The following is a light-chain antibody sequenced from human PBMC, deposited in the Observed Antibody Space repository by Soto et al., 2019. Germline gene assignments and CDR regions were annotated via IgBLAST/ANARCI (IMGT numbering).Light chain of an antibody. V-gene: IGKV1-39*01. CDR2: AAS. CDR1: QSIGYY. J-gene: IGKJ2*01. CDR3: QQSYSTPQIT. Sequence: DIQMTQSPYSLSASVGDRVTITCRASQSIGYYLNWYQQKPGTAAKLLIYAASSLQSGVPSRFSGSGSGTDFTHTISSLQPEDVATYYCQQSYSTPQITFGQGTKLEIK.